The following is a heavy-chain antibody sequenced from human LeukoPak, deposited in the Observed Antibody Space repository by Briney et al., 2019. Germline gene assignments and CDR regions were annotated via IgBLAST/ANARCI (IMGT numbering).Heavy chain of an antibody. D-gene: IGHD2-15*01. V-gene: IGHV3-48*01. CDR3: AKEADRGYHYFDY. CDR1: GFTFSSYS. J-gene: IGHJ4*02. Sequence: GGSLRLSCAASGFTFSSYSMNWVRQAPGKGLEWVSYVRSGGSPIHYADSVKGRFTISRDNAKNSLYLQMNSLRVEDTAVYYCAKEADRGYHYFDYWGQGALVTVSS. CDR2: VRSGGSPI.